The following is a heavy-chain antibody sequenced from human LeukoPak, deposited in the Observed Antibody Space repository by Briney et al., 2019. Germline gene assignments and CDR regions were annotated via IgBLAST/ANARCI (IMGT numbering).Heavy chain of an antibody. J-gene: IGHJ6*03. Sequence: SVKVSCKASGGTFISYAISWVRQAPGQGVEWRGGIIPIFGTANYAQKFQGRVTITADESTSTAYMELSSLRSEDTAVYYCARGGAPDIVVVPAAIPYYYYYMDVWGKGTTVTVSS. D-gene: IGHD2-2*01. V-gene: IGHV1-69*01. CDR1: GGTFISYA. CDR2: IIPIFGTA. CDR3: ARGGAPDIVVVPAAIPYYYYYMDV.